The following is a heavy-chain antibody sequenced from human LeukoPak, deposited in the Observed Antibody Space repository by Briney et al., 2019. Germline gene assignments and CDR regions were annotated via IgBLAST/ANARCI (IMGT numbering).Heavy chain of an antibody. CDR2: ISSSSSTI. J-gene: IGHJ4*02. D-gene: IGHD5-12*01. CDR1: GFTFSSYS. CDR3: VREGGYDPFED. V-gene: IGHV3-48*01. Sequence: GGSLRLSCVVSGFTFSSYSMNWVRQAPGKGLEWVSYISSSSSTIYYADSVKGRFTISRDNAKNSLYLQMNSLRAEDTAVYYCVREGGYDPFEDWGQGTLVTVSS.